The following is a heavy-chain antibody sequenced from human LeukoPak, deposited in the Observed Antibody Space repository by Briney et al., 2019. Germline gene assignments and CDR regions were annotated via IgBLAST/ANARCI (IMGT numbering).Heavy chain of an antibody. CDR1: GGSFSGYY. Sequence: SETLSLTCPDYGGSFSGYYWSWMRKPPGNGPEKIEEINHSGSTNYNPSLKSRVTISVDTSKNQFSLKLSSVTAADTAVYYCARLTRYYDILTGHEDYWGQGTLVTVSS. J-gene: IGHJ4*02. CDR3: ARLTRYYDILTGHEDY. CDR2: INHSGST. D-gene: IGHD3-9*01. V-gene: IGHV4-34*01.